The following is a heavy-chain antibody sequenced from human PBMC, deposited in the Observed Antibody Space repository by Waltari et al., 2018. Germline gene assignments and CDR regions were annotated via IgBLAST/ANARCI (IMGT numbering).Heavy chain of an antibody. V-gene: IGHV3-21*01. CDR1: GFTFSSYS. CDR2: ISSSSSYI. Sequence: EVQLVESGGGLVKPGGSLRLSCAASGFTFSSYSMNWVRQAPGKGLEWVSSISSSSSYIYYADSVKGRCTISRDNAKNSLYLQMNSLRAEDTAVYYCARDRLAAAGTADYYYYGMDVWGQGTTVTVSS. J-gene: IGHJ6*02. D-gene: IGHD6-13*01. CDR3: ARDRLAAAGTADYYYYGMDV.